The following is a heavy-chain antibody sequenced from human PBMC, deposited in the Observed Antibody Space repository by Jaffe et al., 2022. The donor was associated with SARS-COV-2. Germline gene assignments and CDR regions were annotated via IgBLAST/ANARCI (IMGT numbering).Heavy chain of an antibody. CDR2: ISDSEDST. V-gene: IGHV3-23*04. D-gene: IGHD6-19*01. J-gene: IGHJ4*02. CDR1: GFSLGSYA. Sequence: EVQLVESGGELVQPGGSLRLSCVASGFSLGSYAMSWIRQAPGKGLEWVSMISDSEDSTWYGDSGKGRFTISRDFSKNTLYLQMDSLRAEDAAIYYCARRRLGPLAFYDYWGQGTRVTVSS. CDR3: ARRRLGPLAFYDY.